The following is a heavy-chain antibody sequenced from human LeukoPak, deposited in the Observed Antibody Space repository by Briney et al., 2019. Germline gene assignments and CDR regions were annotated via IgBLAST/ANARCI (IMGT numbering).Heavy chain of an antibody. D-gene: IGHD6-13*01. CDR1: GGSISSYY. V-gene: IGHV4-59*01. Sequence: PSETLSLTCTVSGGSISSYYWSWIRQPPGKGLEWIGYIYYSVSTNYNPSLKSRVTISVDTSKNQFSLKLSSVTAADTAVYYCAGGQKGYSSSWYRFDPWGQGTLVTVSS. CDR3: AGGQKGYSSSWYRFDP. J-gene: IGHJ5*02. CDR2: IYYSVST.